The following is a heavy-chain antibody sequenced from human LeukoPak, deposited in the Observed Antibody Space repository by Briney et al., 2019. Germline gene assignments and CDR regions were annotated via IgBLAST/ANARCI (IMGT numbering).Heavy chain of an antibody. Sequence: WETLSLTCTVSGGSISSSSYYWGWIRQSPGKGLEWIGSIYYSGSTYYNPSLKSRVTISVDTSKNQFSLKLSSVTAADTAVYYCARRSIMITFGGVIARLDAFDIWGQGTMVTVSS. J-gene: IGHJ3*02. D-gene: IGHD3-16*02. CDR1: GGSISSSSYY. CDR2: IYYSGST. V-gene: IGHV4-39*07. CDR3: ARRSIMITFGGVIARLDAFDI.